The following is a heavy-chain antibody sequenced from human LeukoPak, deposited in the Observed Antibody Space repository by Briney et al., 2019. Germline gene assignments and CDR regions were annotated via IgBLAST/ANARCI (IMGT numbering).Heavy chain of an antibody. Sequence: ASVKVSCKTSGYTFTNYGLSWVRQAPGQGLEWMGWINAYNGNTNYAQKLQGRVTMTTDTSTSTAYMELRSLRSDDTAVYYCARDDSSSFDYWGQGTLVTVSS. D-gene: IGHD6-13*01. CDR2: INAYNGNT. J-gene: IGHJ4*02. CDR1: GYTFTNYG. V-gene: IGHV1-18*01. CDR3: ARDDSSSFDY.